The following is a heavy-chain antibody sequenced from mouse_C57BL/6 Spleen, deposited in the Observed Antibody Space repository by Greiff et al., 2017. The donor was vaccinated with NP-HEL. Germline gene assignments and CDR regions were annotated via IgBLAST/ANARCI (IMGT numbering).Heavy chain of an antibody. CDR3: ARRGYDGYYGDWFAY. CDR1: GYTFTDYY. J-gene: IGHJ3*01. CDR2: INPNNGGT. D-gene: IGHD2-3*01. Sequence: EVQLQQSGPELVKPGASVKISCKASGYTFTDYYMNWVKQSHGKSLEWIGDINPNNGGTSYNQKFKGKATLTVDKSSSTAYMELRSLTSEDSAVYYCARRGYDGYYGDWFAYWGQGTLVTVSA. V-gene: IGHV1-26*01.